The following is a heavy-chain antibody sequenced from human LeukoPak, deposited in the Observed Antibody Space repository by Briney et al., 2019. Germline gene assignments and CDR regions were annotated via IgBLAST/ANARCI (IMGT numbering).Heavy chain of an antibody. V-gene: IGHV3-21*01. J-gene: IGHJ4*02. CDR3: AKDGGQVGATKPFDY. Sequence: GGSLRLSCAASGFTFSSYSMSWVRQAPGKGLEWVSSISSTTSYIYYADSVKGRFTISRDNAKNSLYLQMNSLRAEDTAVYYCAKDGGQVGATKPFDYWGQGTLVTVSS. CDR1: GFTFSSYS. D-gene: IGHD1-26*01. CDR2: ISSTTSYI.